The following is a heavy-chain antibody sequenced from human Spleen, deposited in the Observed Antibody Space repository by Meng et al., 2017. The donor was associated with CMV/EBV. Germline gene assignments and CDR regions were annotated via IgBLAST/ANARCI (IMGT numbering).Heavy chain of an antibody. J-gene: IGHJ4*02. CDR1: GFIFSSYA. CDR3: ASEIYCSGDNCADY. V-gene: IGHV3-23*01. Sequence: SGFIFSSYAMNWVRQAPGKGLEWVSTIGTSGSTTYYADSVKGRFTISRDNSKNTLYLQMNSLRAEDTAVYYCASEIYCSGDNCADYWGQGTLVTVSS. CDR2: IGTSGSTT. D-gene: IGHD2-15*01.